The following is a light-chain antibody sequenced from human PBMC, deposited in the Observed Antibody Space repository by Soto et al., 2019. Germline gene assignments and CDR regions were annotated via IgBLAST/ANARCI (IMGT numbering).Light chain of an antibody. CDR2: GAS. Sequence: EILMTQSPATLSVSPGERATLSCRASQSVSSNLAWYQQKPGQAPWLLIYGASTRATGIPARFSGSGSGTEFTLTISSLQSEDFAVYYCQQYKNGWTFVQGTKVEIK. CDR1: QSVSSN. V-gene: IGKV3-15*01. J-gene: IGKJ1*01. CDR3: QQYKNGWT.